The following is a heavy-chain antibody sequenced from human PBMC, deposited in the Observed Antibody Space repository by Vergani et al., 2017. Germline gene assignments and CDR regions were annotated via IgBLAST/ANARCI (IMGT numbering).Heavy chain of an antibody. V-gene: IGHV3-30*18. Sequence: QVQLAESGGGRVQPGRSLRLSCAASGFSFSSHAIHCVRQAPGKGLEWVAVISNDGSKKYYADSVKGRFTVSRDNSKDILYLQMDSLRSEDTALYYCAKYLRDSTDGLPDSWGPGTLVIVSS. J-gene: IGHJ4*02. CDR1: GFSFSSHA. CDR3: AKYLRDSTDGLPDS. CDR2: ISNDGSKK. D-gene: IGHD2-21*02.